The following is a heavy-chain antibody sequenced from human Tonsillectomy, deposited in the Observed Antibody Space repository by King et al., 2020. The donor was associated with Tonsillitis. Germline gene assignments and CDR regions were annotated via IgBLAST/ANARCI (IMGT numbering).Heavy chain of an antibody. CDR1: GFKFSSYA. D-gene: IGHD3-10*01. CDR3: AKFGGGSYSRYYYGLDV. CDR2: ITGNGIAT. V-gene: IGHV3-23*04. Sequence: VQLVESGGGLVQPGGSLRLSCVASGFKFSSYAMSWVRQAPGMGLEWVSLITGNGIATYHAVSLKGRFTISRDNAENTLYLQMNSLRAEDTAVYYCAKFGGGSYSRYYYGLDVWGQGTTVTVSS. J-gene: IGHJ6*02.